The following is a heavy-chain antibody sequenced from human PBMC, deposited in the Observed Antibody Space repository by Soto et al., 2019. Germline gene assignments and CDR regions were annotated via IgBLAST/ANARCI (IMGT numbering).Heavy chain of an antibody. Sequence: QVQLQESGPGLVKPSQTLSLTCTVSGGSINIGGSYWTWIRQHPGRGLEWIGHISYSGTTYYNPSLKRRLTISIDRSKNDFSLSLTSVTAADTALYYCAKVKGGAVAAFDWFDPWGQGILVTVSS. J-gene: IGHJ5*02. D-gene: IGHD2-15*01. CDR1: GGSINIGGSY. V-gene: IGHV4-31*03. CDR2: ISYSGTT. CDR3: AKVKGGAVAAFDWFDP.